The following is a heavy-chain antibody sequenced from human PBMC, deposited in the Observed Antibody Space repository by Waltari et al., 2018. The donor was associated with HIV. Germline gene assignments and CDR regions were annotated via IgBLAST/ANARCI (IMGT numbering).Heavy chain of an antibody. CDR3: ARGPQDYPKYYFDY. CDR2: MNPNSGNT. Sequence: QVQLVQSGAEVKKPGASVKVSCKASGYTFTSYDINRVRQATGQGLEWLGWMNPNSGNTGYAQRFQGRVTMTRNTSISTAYMELSSLRSEDTAVYFCARGPQDYPKYYFDYWGQGTLVTVSS. J-gene: IGHJ4*02. CDR1: GYTFTSYD. V-gene: IGHV1-8*01. D-gene: IGHD4-17*01.